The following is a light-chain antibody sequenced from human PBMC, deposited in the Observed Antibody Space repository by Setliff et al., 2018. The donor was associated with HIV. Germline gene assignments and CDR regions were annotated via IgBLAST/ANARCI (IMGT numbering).Light chain of an antibody. CDR1: TSDITYSY. CDR2: DVR. Sequence: ALTQPASVSGSPGQSITISCAGSTSDITYSYVSWYQQHSGKAPRLIIYDVRARPSGVSNRFSGSKSGDTASLTISDLQTEDEADYYCSSYSSGTTLVLFGGGTQLTVL. V-gene: IGLV2-14*03. CDR3: SSYSSGTTLVL. J-gene: IGLJ2*01.